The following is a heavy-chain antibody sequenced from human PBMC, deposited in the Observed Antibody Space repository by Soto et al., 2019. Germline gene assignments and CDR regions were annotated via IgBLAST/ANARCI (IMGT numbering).Heavy chain of an antibody. D-gene: IGHD2-21*02. CDR2: INPSGGYT. CDR3: ARGGGIVVVTAPYDP. V-gene: IGHV1-46*03. CDR1: GDTFTSYY. J-gene: IGHJ5*02. Sequence: GASVKVSCKASGDTFTSYYMNWVRQAPGQGLEWLGIINPSGGYTTYAQRFLGRVTMTSDTSTSTVHMELGSLTSEDTAVYYCARGGGIVVVTAPYDPWGQETLVPVSS.